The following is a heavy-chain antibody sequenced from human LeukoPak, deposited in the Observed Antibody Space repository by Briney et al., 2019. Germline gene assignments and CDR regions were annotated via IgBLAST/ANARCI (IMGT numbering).Heavy chain of an antibody. CDR3: ARHSDVVGAI. J-gene: IGHJ4*02. D-gene: IGHD3-16*01. V-gene: IGHV5-51*01. Sequence: GESLKISCEASGYPFTHHWIGWGRQMPGTGVEWVGIIYPRDSDTIYSPSFQGHITISADTSINTAYLEWRSLEASDTAMYYCARHSDVVGAIWGQGTQVTVSS. CDR2: IYPRDSDT. CDR1: GYPFTHHW.